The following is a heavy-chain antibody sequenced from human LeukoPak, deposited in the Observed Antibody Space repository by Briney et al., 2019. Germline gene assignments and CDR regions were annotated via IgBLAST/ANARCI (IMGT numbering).Heavy chain of an antibody. CDR3: ARLPFGDPSYYYYMDV. J-gene: IGHJ6*03. CDR2: IYPGDSDT. Sequence: GESLKISCRGSGYTFATYWIGWVRQMPGKGLEWMGIIYPGDSDTRYSPSFEGQVTISADKSISTAYLQWNSLKASDTAIYYCARLPFGDPSYYYYMDVWGKGTTVTVSS. D-gene: IGHD4-17*01. CDR1: GYTFATYW. V-gene: IGHV5-51*01.